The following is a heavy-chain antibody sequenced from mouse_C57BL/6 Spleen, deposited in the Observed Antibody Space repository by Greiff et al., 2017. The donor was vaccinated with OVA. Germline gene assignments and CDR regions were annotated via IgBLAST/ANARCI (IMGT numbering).Heavy chain of an antibody. CDR3: ARLAHYFDY. CDR1: GYAFSSSW. V-gene: IGHV1-82*01. CDR2: IYPGDGDT. Sequence: LQESGPELVKPGASVKISCKASGYAFSSSWMNWVKQRPGKGLEWIGRIYPGDGDTNYNGKFKGKATLTADKSSSTAYMQLSSLTSEDSAVYFCARLAHYFDYWGQGTTLTVSS. J-gene: IGHJ2*01.